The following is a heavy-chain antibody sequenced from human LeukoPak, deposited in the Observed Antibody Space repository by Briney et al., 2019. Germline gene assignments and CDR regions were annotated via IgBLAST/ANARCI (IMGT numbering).Heavy chain of an antibody. J-gene: IGHJ4*02. Sequence: GGSLRLSCAASGFTFSSYSMNWVRQAPGKGLEWVSSISSSSYIYYADSVKGRFTVSRDNAKNSLYLQMNSLRAEDTAVYYCARDRRVAVAGTSDYWGQGTLVTVSS. CDR1: GFTFSSYS. CDR2: ISSSSYI. CDR3: ARDRRVAVAGTSDY. V-gene: IGHV3-21*01. D-gene: IGHD6-19*01.